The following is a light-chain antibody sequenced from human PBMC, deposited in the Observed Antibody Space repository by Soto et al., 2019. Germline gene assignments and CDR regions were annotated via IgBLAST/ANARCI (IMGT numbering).Light chain of an antibody. CDR3: QQYDTSPRT. Sequence: EIVLTQSPATLSLSPGERATLSCRASQSVSSSYLAWYRQKPGQAPRLLIYGASTRATGIPARFSGSGSGTDFTLIISRLEPEDFAVYYCQQYDTSPRTFGQGTKVDIK. CDR2: GAS. CDR1: QSVSSSY. J-gene: IGKJ1*01. V-gene: IGKV3-20*01.